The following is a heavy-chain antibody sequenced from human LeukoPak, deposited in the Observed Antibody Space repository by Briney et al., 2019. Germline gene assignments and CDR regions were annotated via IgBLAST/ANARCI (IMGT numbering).Heavy chain of an antibody. CDR1: GFTFSSYS. V-gene: IGHV3-21*01. D-gene: IGHD5-24*01. CDR3: AREWCEEMATISGCLQPWYYFDY. J-gene: IGHJ4*02. CDR2: ISSSSSYI. Sequence: GGSLRLSCAASGFTFSSYSMNWVRQAPGKGLEWVSSISSSSSYIYYADSVKGRFTISRDNAKNSLYLQMNSLRAEDTAVYHCAREWCEEMATISGCLQPWYYFDYWGQGTLVTVSS.